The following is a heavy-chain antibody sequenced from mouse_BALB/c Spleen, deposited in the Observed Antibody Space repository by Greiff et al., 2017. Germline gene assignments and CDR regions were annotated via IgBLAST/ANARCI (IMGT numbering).Heavy chain of an antibody. J-gene: IGHJ4*01. Sequence: QVQLQQSGAELVRPGTSVKVSCKASGYAFTNYLIEWVKQRPGQGLEWIGVINPGSGGTNYNEKFKGKATLTADKSSSTAYMQLSSLTSDDSAVYFCARLKAMDYWGQGTSVTVSS. CDR1: GYAFTNYL. V-gene: IGHV1-54*01. CDR2: INPGSGGT. D-gene: IGHD1-3*01. CDR3: ARLKAMDY.